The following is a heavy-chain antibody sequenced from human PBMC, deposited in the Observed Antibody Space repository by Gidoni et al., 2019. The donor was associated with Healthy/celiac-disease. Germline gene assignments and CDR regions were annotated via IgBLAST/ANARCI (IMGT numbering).Heavy chain of an antibody. V-gene: IGHV3-30*18. CDR3: AKVHDPLGMDV. Sequence: QVQLVESGGGMVQPGRSLRLSCAASGFTFSSYGMHWVRQAPGKGREWVAVISYDGSNKYYADSVKGRFTISRDNSKNTLYLQMNSLRAEDTAVYYCAKVHDPLGMDVWGQGTTVTVSS. J-gene: IGHJ6*02. CDR2: ISYDGSNK. CDR1: GFTFSSYG.